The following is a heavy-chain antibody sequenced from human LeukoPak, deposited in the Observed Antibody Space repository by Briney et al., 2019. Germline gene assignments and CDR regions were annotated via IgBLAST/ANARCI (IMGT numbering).Heavy chain of an antibody. CDR2: IYPGDSDT. J-gene: IGHJ4*02. CDR3: ARIDSARHIYSYFDY. Sequence: GESLKISCKGSGYSFTSYWIGWVRQMPGKGLEWMGIIYPGDSDTRYSPSFQGQVTISADKSISTAYLQWSSLKASDTAMYYCARIDSARHIYSYFDYWGQGTLVTVSS. V-gene: IGHV5-51*01. D-gene: IGHD4-11*01. CDR1: GYSFTSYW.